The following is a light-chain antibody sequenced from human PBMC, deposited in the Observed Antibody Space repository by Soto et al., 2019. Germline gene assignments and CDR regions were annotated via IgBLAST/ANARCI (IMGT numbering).Light chain of an antibody. Sequence: DIQMTQSPSSVSASVGDRVTITCRASQDIGSWLAWYQQKPGKAPKILIYGASILQRGVPSRFSASGSGTDFTLTISSLQPEDFATYYCQHTNSFLTITFGPGTKVDI. CDR3: QHTNSFLTIT. J-gene: IGKJ3*01. V-gene: IGKV1-12*01. CDR2: GAS. CDR1: QDIGSW.